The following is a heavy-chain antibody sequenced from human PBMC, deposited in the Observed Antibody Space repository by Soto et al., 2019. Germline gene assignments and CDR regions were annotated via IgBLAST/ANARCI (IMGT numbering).Heavy chain of an antibody. Sequence: GGSLRLSCAASGFTFSSYGMHWVRQAPGKGLEWVAVIWYDGSNKYYADSVKGRFTISRDNSKNTLYLQMNSLRAEDTAVYYCVREQLWPPKYYYYYGMDVWGQGTTVTVSS. CDR3: VREQLWPPKYYYYYGMDV. D-gene: IGHD5-18*01. J-gene: IGHJ6*02. CDR1: GFTFSSYG. CDR2: IWYDGSNK. V-gene: IGHV3-33*01.